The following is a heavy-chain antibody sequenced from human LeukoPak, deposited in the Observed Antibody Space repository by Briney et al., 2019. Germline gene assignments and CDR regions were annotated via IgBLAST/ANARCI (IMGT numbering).Heavy chain of an antibody. Sequence: PGGSLRLSCAGSGFSFSSYGMHWVRQAPGKGLEWVANIKQDGSEKYYVDSVKGRFTISRDNANNSLYLQMNSLRAEDTAVYYCARGRGGLLWFGEFNSWGQGTLVTVSS. V-gene: IGHV3-7*01. CDR1: GFSFSSYG. D-gene: IGHD3-10*01. CDR3: ARGRGGLLWFGEFNS. J-gene: IGHJ4*02. CDR2: IKQDGSEK.